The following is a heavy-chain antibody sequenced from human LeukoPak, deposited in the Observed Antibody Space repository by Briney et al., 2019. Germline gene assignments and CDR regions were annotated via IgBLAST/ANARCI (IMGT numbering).Heavy chain of an antibody. V-gene: IGHV1-2*02. CDR2: INPNSGCT. CDR1: GYTFTVYY. CDR3: ARRHYYYYMDV. Sequence: ASVKVSCKASGYTFTVYYMHWVQQAPGQGLEWMGWINPNSGCTNYAQKFQGRVTMTRDTSISTAYMELSRLRSDDTAVYYCARRHYYYYMDVWGKGTTVTVSS. J-gene: IGHJ6*03.